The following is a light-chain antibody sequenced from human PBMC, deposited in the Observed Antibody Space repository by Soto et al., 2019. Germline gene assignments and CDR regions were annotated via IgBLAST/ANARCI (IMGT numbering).Light chain of an antibody. V-gene: IGLV1-40*01. Sequence: QSALTPPSSVSGAPAERVTISCTGSSSNIGAGYEVHWYQQLPGTSPKLLIYEDTDRPSGVPDRFSGSKSGTSASLAITGLLAEDEADYYCQSYDNSLSGSYVFGTGTKVTVL. CDR1: SSNIGAGYE. J-gene: IGLJ1*01. CDR3: QSYDNSLSGSYV. CDR2: EDT.